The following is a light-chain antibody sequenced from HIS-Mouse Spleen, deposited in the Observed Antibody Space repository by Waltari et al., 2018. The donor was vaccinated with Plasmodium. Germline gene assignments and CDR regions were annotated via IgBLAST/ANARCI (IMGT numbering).Light chain of an antibody. Sequence: SYELTQPPSVSVPPAQTARITFSGDALPKKYAYWYQQKSGPAPVLVIYEDSKRPSGIPERFSGSSSGTMATLTISGAQVEDEADYYCYSTDSSGNHRVFGGGTKLTVL. CDR2: EDS. V-gene: IGLV3-10*01. CDR3: YSTDSSGNHRV. CDR1: ALPKKY. J-gene: IGLJ3*02.